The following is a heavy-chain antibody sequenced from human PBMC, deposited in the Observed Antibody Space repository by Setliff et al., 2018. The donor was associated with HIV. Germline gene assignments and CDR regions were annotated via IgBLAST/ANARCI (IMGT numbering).Heavy chain of an antibody. V-gene: IGHV4-59*01. D-gene: IGHD5-18*01. CDR3: ARDGGYSFGYNWFDP. CDR1: GGSISTSY. Sequence: PSETLSLTCTVSGGSISTSYWNWIRQPPGKGLEWIAYIYISGTTNYNPSLKSRVTISLDTSRNQFSLKLGSVTAADTAVYYCARDGGYSFGYNWFDPWGQGTLVTVSS. J-gene: IGHJ5*02. CDR2: IYISGTT.